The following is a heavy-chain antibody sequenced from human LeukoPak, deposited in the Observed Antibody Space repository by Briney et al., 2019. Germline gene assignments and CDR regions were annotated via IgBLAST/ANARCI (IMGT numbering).Heavy chain of an antibody. CDR2: ISGSGGST. CDR1: GFTVSSNY. V-gene: IGHV3-23*01. CDR3: AKRWNVEVNGHSFDC. Sequence: GGFLRLSCAASGFTVSSNYMSWVRQAPGKGLEWVSAISGSGGSTYYADSVKGRFTISRDNSKNTLYLQMDSLRLEDTAVYYCAKRWNVEVNGHSFDCWGQGTLVTVSS. J-gene: IGHJ4*02. D-gene: IGHD2-15*01.